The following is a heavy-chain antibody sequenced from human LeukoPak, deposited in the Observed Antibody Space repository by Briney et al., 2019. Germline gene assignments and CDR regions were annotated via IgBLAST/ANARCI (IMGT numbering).Heavy chain of an antibody. CDR1: GYTFTSFG. CDR3: ARGRSLLLWFGGDYYFDY. V-gene: IGHV1-18*01. J-gene: IGHJ4*02. D-gene: IGHD3-10*01. Sequence: ASVKVSCKASGYTFTSFGISWVRQAPGQGLEWMGWISAYNGNTNYAQKLQGRVTMTADTSTSTAYMELRSLRSDDTAVYYCARGRSLLLWFGGDYYFDYWGQGTLVTVSS. CDR2: ISAYNGNT.